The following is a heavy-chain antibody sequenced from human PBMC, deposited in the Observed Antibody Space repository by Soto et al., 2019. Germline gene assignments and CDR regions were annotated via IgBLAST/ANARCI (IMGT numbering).Heavy chain of an antibody. D-gene: IGHD4-4*01. CDR3: ARDYSNYIDYYYGMDV. Sequence: PGESLKISCKGSGYSFTSYWIGWVRQMPGKGLEWMGIIYPGDSDTRYSPSFQGQVTISADKSISTAYLQWSSLKASDTAMYYCARDYSNYIDYYYGMDVWGKGTTGTVSS. J-gene: IGHJ6*04. CDR2: IYPGDSDT. V-gene: IGHV5-51*01. CDR1: GYSFTSYW.